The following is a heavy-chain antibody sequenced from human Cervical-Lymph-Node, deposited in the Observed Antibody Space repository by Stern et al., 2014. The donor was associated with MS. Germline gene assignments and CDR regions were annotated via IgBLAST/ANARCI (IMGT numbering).Heavy chain of an antibody. CDR2: IYHRGHN. J-gene: IGHJ5*02. D-gene: IGHD3/OR15-3a*01. V-gene: IGHV4-4*02. Sequence: QVQLQESGPGLVKPSGTLSLTCAVSGDSISSTKWWTWVRQPPGKGLEWIGQIYHRGHNNYHPSLKSRFPILVDKSKNLFSLKLSSVTAADTAVYYCASSIFGLLNWFDPWGQGTLVTVSS. CDR1: GDSISSTKW. CDR3: ASSIFGLLNWFDP.